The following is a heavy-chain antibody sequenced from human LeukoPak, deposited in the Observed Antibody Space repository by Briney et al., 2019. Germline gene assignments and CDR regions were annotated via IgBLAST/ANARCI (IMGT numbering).Heavy chain of an antibody. D-gene: IGHD2-2*02. Sequence: PSETLSLTCTVSGGSISPYYWSWIRQPAGKGLEWIGRVFTSGDTKYNSSLKSRVTMSVDTSKNHFSLKLISVTAADTAVYYCARSRCYNCAFDTWGQGTMVTVSS. V-gene: IGHV4-4*07. CDR3: ARSRCYNCAFDT. CDR2: VFTSGDT. CDR1: GGSISPYY. J-gene: IGHJ3*02.